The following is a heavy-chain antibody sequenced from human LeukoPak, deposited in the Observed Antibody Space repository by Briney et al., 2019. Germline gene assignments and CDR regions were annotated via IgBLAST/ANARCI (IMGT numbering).Heavy chain of an antibody. Sequence: ASVKVSCKASGYTFTSYYMHWVRQTPGQGLEWMGIINPSGGSTSYAQKFQGRVTMTRDTSTSTVYMELSSLRSEDTAVYYCAREGHIVVVPAAIVGWFDPWGQGPLVTVSS. CDR3: AREGHIVVVPAAIVGWFDP. V-gene: IGHV1-46*01. CDR2: INPSGGST. D-gene: IGHD2-2*01. J-gene: IGHJ5*02. CDR1: GYTFTSYY.